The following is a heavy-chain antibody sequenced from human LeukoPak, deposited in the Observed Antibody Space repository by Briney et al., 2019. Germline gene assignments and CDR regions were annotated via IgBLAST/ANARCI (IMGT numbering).Heavy chain of an antibody. Sequence: SETLSLTCTVSGGSISSYYWNWIRQPPGKGLEWIGYIYYSGSTNYNPSLKSRVTISVDTSKTQFSLKLSSVTAADTAVYYCASDRGYDFWSGYYNWFDPWGQGTLVTVSS. J-gene: IGHJ5*02. V-gene: IGHV4-59*01. CDR1: GGSISSYY. CDR3: ASDRGYDFWSGYYNWFDP. CDR2: IYYSGST. D-gene: IGHD3-3*01.